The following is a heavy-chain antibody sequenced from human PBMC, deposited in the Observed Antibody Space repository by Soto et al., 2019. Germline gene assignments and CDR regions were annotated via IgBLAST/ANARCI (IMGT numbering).Heavy chain of an antibody. CDR3: ARSSVGFLSGSYSYFDY. D-gene: IGHD3-10*01. V-gene: IGHV4-34*01. CDR2: INHSGGT. Sequence: QVQLQQWGAGLLKPSETLSLTCAVYGGSFSGYYWSWIRQPPGKGLEWIGEINHSGGTNYNPSLKSRVTISVDTSKNQFSLKLSSVTAADTAVYYCARSSVGFLSGSYSYFDYWGQGTLVTVSS. J-gene: IGHJ4*02. CDR1: GGSFSGYY.